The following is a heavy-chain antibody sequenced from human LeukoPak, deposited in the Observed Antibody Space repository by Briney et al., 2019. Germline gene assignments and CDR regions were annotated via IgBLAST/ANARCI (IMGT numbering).Heavy chain of an antibody. D-gene: IGHD5-18*01. J-gene: IGHJ5*02. CDR3: ARGGYRMGYNWFDP. CDR2: IYCSGST. Sequence: SETLSLTCTVSGGSISSYYWSWIRQPPGKGLEWIGYIYCSGSTNYNPSLKSRVTISVDTSKNQFSLKLSSVTAADTAVYYCARGGYRMGYNWFDPWGQGTLVTVSS. CDR1: GGSISSYY. V-gene: IGHV4-59*01.